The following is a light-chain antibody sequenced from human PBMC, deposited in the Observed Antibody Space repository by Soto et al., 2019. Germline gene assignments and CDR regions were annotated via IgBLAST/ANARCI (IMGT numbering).Light chain of an antibody. J-gene: IGKJ5*01. V-gene: IGKV3-15*01. CDR1: QSVNSK. CDR2: GAS. Sequence: EIVMTQSPATLSVSPGERATLSCRASQSVNSKLAWYQQKPGRAPRLLIYGASTRATGIPARFSGSGSGTEFTLTISSLQSEDSAVYYCQQYGNSPITFGQGTRLEI. CDR3: QQYGNSPIT.